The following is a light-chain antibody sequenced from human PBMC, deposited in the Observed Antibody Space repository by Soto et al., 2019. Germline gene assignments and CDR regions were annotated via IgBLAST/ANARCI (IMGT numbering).Light chain of an antibody. CDR2: GAS. CDR3: QQYDSTPPT. CDR1: QSVNSNY. V-gene: IGKV3-20*01. J-gene: IGKJ1*01. Sequence: PWDRATLSCRASQSVNSNYLAWYQRKPGQAPRLLIYGASNRATDIPYRFSASGSGTDFTLTITRLEAEDFAVYYCQQYDSTPPTFGQGTKVEVQ.